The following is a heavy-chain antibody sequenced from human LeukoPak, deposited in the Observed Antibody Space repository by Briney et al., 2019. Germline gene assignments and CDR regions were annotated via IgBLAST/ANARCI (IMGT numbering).Heavy chain of an antibody. D-gene: IGHD5-12*01. CDR1: GYTFTNYH. V-gene: IGHV1-18*04. CDR2: ISAYNDNT. J-gene: IGHJ5*02. CDR3: ARKYSGYDSNWFDP. Sequence: ASVKVSCKASGYTFTNYHISWVRQAPGQGLEWMGWISAYNDNTNYAQKVQGRVTMTTDTSTSTAYTELRSLRSDDTAVYYCARKYSGYDSNWFDPWGQGTLVTVSS.